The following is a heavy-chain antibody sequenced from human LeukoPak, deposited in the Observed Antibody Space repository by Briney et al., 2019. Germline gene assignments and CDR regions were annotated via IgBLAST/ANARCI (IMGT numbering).Heavy chain of an antibody. J-gene: IGHJ4*02. CDR3: ARGRGYLDY. V-gene: IGHV4-61*02. Sequence: SETLSLTCTVSGGSISSGSYYWSWIRQPAGKGLEWIGRIYTSGSTNYNPSLKSRVTISVDTSKNQFSLKLRSVSAADTAVYFCARGRGYLDYWGQGTLVTVSS. CDR2: IYTSGST. D-gene: IGHD3-10*01. CDR1: GGSISSGSYY.